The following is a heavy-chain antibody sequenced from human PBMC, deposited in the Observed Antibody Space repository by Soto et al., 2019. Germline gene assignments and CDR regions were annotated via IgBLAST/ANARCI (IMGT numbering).Heavy chain of an antibody. Sequence: GGSLRLSCAASGFTFSSYGMHWVRQAPGKGLEWVAVITYDGSNKYYADSVKGRFTISRDNSKNTLYLQMKRMRAEDTAVYYCAKEDVAAYYYYYGMDVWGQGTTVTVSS. D-gene: IGHD6-13*01. CDR1: GFTFSSYG. J-gene: IGHJ6*02. CDR2: ITYDGSNK. CDR3: AKEDVAAYYYYYGMDV. V-gene: IGHV3-30*18.